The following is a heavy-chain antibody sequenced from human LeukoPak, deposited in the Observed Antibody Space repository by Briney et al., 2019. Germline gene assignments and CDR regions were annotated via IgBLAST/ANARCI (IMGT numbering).Heavy chain of an antibody. J-gene: IGHJ3*02. V-gene: IGHV4-59*11. CDR1: GGSISSHY. CDR2: IYYSGST. Sequence: SETLSLTCTVSGGSISSHYWNWIRQPPGKGLEWIGYIYYSGSTNYNPSLKSRVTISVDTSKNQFSLKLTSVTAADTAVYYCAREATVVTPGRSDVFDIWGQGTMVTVSS. CDR3: AREATVVTPGRSDVFDI. D-gene: IGHD4-23*01.